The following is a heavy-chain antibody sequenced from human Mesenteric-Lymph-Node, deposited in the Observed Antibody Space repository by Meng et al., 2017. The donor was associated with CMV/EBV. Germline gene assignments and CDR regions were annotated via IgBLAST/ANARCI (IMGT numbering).Heavy chain of an antibody. V-gene: IGHV3-74*01. D-gene: IGHD2-2*03. CDR2: INSDGSGT. CDR3: ARDLDVVVVPAALGY. J-gene: IGHJ4*02. CDR1: EFTFSSYW. Sequence: GGSLRLSCAASEFTFSSYWMHWVRQAPGKGLMWVSRINSDGSGTTYADSVKGRFTISRDNAKNTLYLQMNSLRAEDTAAYYCARDLDVVVVPAALGYWGQGTLVTVSS.